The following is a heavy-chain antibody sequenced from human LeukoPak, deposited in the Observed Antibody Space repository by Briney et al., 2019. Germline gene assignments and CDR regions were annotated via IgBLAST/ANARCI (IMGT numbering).Heavy chain of an antibody. D-gene: IGHD6-19*01. J-gene: IGHJ4*02. Sequence: GGSLRLSCAASGFTFSSSGMHWVRQAPGKGLEWVAVISYDGRSKYYGDSVKGRFTISRDNSKNTLYLQMNSLRADDTAVYFCARDSRWLLDYWGQGTLITVSS. V-gene: IGHV3-30*03. CDR1: GFTFSSSG. CDR2: ISYDGRSK. CDR3: ARDSRWLLDY.